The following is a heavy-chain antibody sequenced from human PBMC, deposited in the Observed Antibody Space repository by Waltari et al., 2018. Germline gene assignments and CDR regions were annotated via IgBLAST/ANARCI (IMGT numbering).Heavy chain of an antibody. CDR1: GDSIRSHF. CDR3: ARLPRGSVIIGAFDI. Sequence: VQLQESGPGLVKPSETLSLRCNVSGDSIRSHFWSWIRQAPGKGLEWIGHMYFSGTKDYNPSLKSLVAISIDTSKNHFSLNLRSVTAADTAIYYCARLPRGSVIIGAFDIWGQGTQVTVSS. J-gene: IGHJ3*02. CDR2: MYFSGTK. V-gene: IGHV4-59*11. D-gene: IGHD3-22*01.